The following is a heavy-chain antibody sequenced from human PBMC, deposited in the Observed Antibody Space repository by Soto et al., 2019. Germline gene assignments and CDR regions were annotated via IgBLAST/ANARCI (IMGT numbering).Heavy chain of an antibody. D-gene: IGHD6-25*01. CDR3: ARQAARNYIDS. J-gene: IGHJ4*02. V-gene: IGHV3-23*01. CDR1: GFTFSSYA. CDR2: ISGSGGST. Sequence: GGSLRLSCAASGFTFSSYAMSWVRQAPGKGLEWVSAISGSGGSTYYADSVKGRFTSSRDSSKNTLYLQMTSLRAEDTAVYYCARQAARNYIDSWGQGDVVTVSS.